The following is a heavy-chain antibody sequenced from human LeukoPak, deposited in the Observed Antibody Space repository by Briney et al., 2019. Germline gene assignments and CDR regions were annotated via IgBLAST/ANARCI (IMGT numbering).Heavy chain of an antibody. D-gene: IGHD5-18*01. CDR3: ARGGSYGYVSY. J-gene: IGHJ4*02. CDR1: GYTFSNYT. CDR2: IDTNTGNP. V-gene: IGHV7-4-1*02. Sequence: GASVKVSCKASGYTFSNYTLNWVRQAPGQGLEWMGWIDTNTGNPTYAQGFIGRFVFSLDTSVTTAYLQISSLKAEDTAVYYCARGGSYGYVSYWGQGTLVTVSS.